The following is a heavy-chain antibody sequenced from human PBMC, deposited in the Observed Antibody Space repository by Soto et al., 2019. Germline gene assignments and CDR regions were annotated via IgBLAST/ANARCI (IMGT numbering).Heavy chain of an antibody. CDR2: IGVLGDT. D-gene: IGHD7-27*01. CDR1: GFTFNNHD. CDR3: ARGLLGPGDYYYGMDV. V-gene: IGHV3-13*01. Sequence: VRLSCAASGFTFNNHDMHWVRQATGKGLEWVSGIGVLGDTYYPGSVNGRFTISRENAKNSLYLQINDLRAGDTAVYYCARGLLGPGDYYYGMDVWGQGTTVTVSS. J-gene: IGHJ6*02.